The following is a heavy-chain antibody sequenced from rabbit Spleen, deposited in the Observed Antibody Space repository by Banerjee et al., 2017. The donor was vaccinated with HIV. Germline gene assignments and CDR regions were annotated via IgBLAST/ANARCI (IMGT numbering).Heavy chain of an antibody. CDR1: GVSLNDKDV. CDR3: ARHNGGYDF. V-gene: IGHV1S45*01. Sequence: QQQLVESGGGLVKPEGSLTLTCKASGVSLNDKDVMCWVRQAPGKGLEWIACINIVTGKSVYASWALGRFIMSRTSSTTVTLQMTSLTAADTATYFCARHNGGYDFWGPGTLVTVS. J-gene: IGHJ6*01. CDR2: INIVTGKS. D-gene: IGHD1-1*01.